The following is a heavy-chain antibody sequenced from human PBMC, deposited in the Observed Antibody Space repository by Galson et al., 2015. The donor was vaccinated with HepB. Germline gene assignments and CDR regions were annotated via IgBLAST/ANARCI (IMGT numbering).Heavy chain of an antibody. J-gene: IGHJ6*02. CDR2: TYYRSKWYN. V-gene: IGHV6-1*01. CDR1: GDSVSSNSAA. CDR3: ARQAQLRIAPAVRYYYYYGMDV. D-gene: IGHD5-18*01. Sequence: CAISGDSVSSNSAAWNWIRQSPSRGLEWLGRTYYRSKWYNDYAVSVKSRITINPDTSKNQFSLQLNSVTPEDTAVYYCARQAQLRIAPAVRYYYYYGMDVWGQGTTVTVSS.